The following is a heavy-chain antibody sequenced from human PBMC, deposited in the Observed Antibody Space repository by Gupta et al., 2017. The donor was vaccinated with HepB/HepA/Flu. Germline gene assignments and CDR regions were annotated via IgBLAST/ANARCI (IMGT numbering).Heavy chain of an antibody. CDR3: ARDLEWLSKGYYYGMDV. D-gene: IGHD6-19*01. V-gene: IGHV3-30-3*01. Sequence: QVQLVESGGGVVQPGRSLRLSCAASGFPFSSYFMHWVRQAPGKGLEWVAIMSYDGSNKNYADSVKGRFTISRDNPKNTLYLQMNSLRTEDTGVYYCARDLEWLSKGYYYGMDVWGQGTTVTVSS. J-gene: IGHJ6*02. CDR1: GFPFSSYF. CDR2: MSYDGSNK.